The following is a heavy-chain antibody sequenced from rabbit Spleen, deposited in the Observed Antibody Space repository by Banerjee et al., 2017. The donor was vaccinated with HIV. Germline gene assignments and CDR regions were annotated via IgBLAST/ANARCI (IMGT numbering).Heavy chain of an antibody. D-gene: IGHD6-1*01. CDR1: GFSFSGSYW. CDR3: AREPVADYGRYAYDL. CDR2: IYAGSSGNT. J-gene: IGHJ4*01. Sequence: QSLEESGGDLVKPGASLTLTCTASGFSFSGSYWICWVRQAPGKGLEWIACIYAGSSGNTYYASWAKGRFTISKASSTTVTLQMTTLTAADTATYFCAREPVADYGRYAYDLWGQGTLVTVS. V-gene: IGHV1S40*01.